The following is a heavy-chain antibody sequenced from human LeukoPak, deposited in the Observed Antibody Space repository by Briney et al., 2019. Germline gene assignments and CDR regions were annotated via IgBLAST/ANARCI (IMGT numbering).Heavy chain of an antibody. CDR1: GYTFTSYA. V-gene: IGHV1-3*01. D-gene: IGHD6-25*01. J-gene: IGHJ6*02. CDR3: ARERRLSKGYYYYGMDV. Sequence: ASVKVSCKASGYTFTSYAMHWVRQAPGQRLEWMGWINAGNGNTKYSQKFQGRVTMTRDTSTSTVYMELSSLRSEDTAVYYCARERRLSKGYYYYGMDVWGQGTTVTVSS. CDR2: INAGNGNT.